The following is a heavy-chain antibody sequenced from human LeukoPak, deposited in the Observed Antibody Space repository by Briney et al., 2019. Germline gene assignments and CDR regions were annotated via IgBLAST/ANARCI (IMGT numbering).Heavy chain of an antibody. J-gene: IGHJ6*02. CDR1: GYTFTSYD. V-gene: IGHV1-8*01. D-gene: IGHD4-17*01. Sequence: ASVKVSCKASGYTFTSYDINWVRQATGQGLEWMGWMNPNSGNTGYAQKFQGRVTMTRNTSISTAYMELSSLRSEDTAVYYCARGPRVTTAVVGYHGMDVWGQGTTVTVSS. CDR3: ARGPRVTTAVVGYHGMDV. CDR2: MNPNSGNT.